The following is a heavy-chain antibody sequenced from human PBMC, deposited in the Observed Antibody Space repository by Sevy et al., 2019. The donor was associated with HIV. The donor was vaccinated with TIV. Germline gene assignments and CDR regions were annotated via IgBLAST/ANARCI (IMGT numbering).Heavy chain of an antibody. CDR2: IRYDGTNK. D-gene: IGHD4-17*01. CDR3: AKGPHPAVTTSYGMDV. CDR1: GFTFREYA. J-gene: IGHJ6*02. V-gene: IGHV3-30*02. Sequence: GGYLRLSCAASGFTFREYAMHWVRQAPGKGLEWLTFIRYDGTNKYYTDSVRGRFNISRDNSKNMLYLQMNSMRGEDTAVYYCAKGPHPAVTTSYGMDVWGQGTTVTVSS.